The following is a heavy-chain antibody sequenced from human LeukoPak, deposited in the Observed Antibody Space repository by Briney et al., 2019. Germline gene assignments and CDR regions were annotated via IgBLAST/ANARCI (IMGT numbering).Heavy chain of an antibody. V-gene: IGHV4-31*03. CDR2: IYYSGST. CDR1: GGSISNGGSY. Sequence: SQTLSLTCTVSGGSISNGGSYWSWIRQHPGKGLEWIGYIYYSGSTNYNPSLKSRVTISVDTSKNQFSLKLSSVTAADTAVYYCASRMYDFWSGYHPYYFDYWGQGTLVTVSS. CDR3: ASRMYDFWSGYHPYYFDY. D-gene: IGHD3-3*01. J-gene: IGHJ4*02.